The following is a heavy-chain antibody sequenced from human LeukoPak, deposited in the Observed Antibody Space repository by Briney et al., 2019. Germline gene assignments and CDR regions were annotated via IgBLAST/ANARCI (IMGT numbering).Heavy chain of an antibody. CDR2: IRAYNGNT. J-gene: IGHJ4*02. CDR1: GYTFTNYG. D-gene: IGHD6-13*01. CDR3: ARLSIVAADYTDY. V-gene: IGHV1-18*01. Sequence: ASAKVSCKASGYTFTNYGISWVRQAPGQGLEGMGWIRAYNGNTNYAQKLQGRVTMTTDTSTSTAYMELRSLRSDDTAVYYCARLSIVAADYTDYWGQGTLVTVSS.